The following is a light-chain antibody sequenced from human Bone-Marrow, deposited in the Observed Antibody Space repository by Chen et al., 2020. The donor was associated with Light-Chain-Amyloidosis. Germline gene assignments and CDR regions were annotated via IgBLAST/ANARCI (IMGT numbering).Light chain of an antibody. J-gene: IGKJ3*01. V-gene: IGKV3-11*01. CDR1: QSVRSS. CDR3: QHRSNWPPSFT. CDR2: DTS. Sequence: EIVLTQSPATLSLSPGERATLSCRASQSVRSSFAWYQQKPGLPPRLLLYDTSSRATGIPARFSASGSGTDSTLTISSLEPEDFAVYYCQHRSNWPPSFTFGPGTTVDLK.